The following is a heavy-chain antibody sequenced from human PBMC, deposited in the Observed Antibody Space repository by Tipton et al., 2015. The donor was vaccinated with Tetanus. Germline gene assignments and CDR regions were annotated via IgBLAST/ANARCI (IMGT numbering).Heavy chain of an antibody. CDR2: TYYSGST. D-gene: IGHD6-13*01. CDR1: GGSISSYY. CDR3: ARGGIAAAGGGLDY. J-gene: IGHJ4*02. V-gene: IGHV4-59*01. Sequence: TLSLTCTVSGGSISSYYWSWIRQPPGKGLEWIGHTYYSGSTNYNPSLKSRVTISVDTSKNQFSLKLSSVTAADTAVYYCARGGIAAAGGGLDYWGQGTLVTVSS.